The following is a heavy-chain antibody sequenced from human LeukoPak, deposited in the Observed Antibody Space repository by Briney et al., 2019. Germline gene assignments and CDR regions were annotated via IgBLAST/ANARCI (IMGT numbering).Heavy chain of an antibody. CDR2: ISYDGTNK. V-gene: IGHV3-30*04. CDR1: GFTFSNYA. CDR3: ARQMATILDGILDY. D-gene: IGHD5-24*01. J-gene: IGHJ4*02. Sequence: GGSLRLSCAASGFTFSNYAIHWVRQAPGKGLEWVSVISYDGTNKYYADSVKGRFTISRDNSKNTLYLQMNSPKTEDTALYYCARQMATILDGILDYWGQGTLVTVSS.